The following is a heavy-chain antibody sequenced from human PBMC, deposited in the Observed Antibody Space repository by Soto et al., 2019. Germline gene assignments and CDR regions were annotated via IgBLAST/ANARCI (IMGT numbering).Heavy chain of an antibody. CDR2: IYSGGYT. CDR3: APNPGGGGY. J-gene: IGHJ4*02. D-gene: IGHD3-10*01. Sequence: EVQLVESGGGLIQPGGSLRLSCAVSGFTVSNNYMSWVRQAPGKGLEGVSVIYSGGYTAYGDSVKGRFTISRDNSKNTLYFQINSLRPRAPAVFFCAPNPGGGGYWGQGTLVTVSS. V-gene: IGHV3-53*01. CDR1: GFTVSNNY.